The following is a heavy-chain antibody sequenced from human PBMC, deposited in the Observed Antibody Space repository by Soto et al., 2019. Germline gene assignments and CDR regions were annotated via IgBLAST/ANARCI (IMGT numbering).Heavy chain of an antibody. D-gene: IGHD2-2*01. Sequence: QVQLQESGPGLVKPSGTLSLTCAVSSGSISSSNWWSWVRQPPGKGLEWIGEIYHSGSTNYNPSLKSRVTISVDKSKNQFSLKLSSVTAADTAVYYCARRGMYCSSTSCSPNWFDPWGQGTLVTVSS. CDR1: SGSISSSNW. V-gene: IGHV4-4*02. J-gene: IGHJ5*02. CDR3: ARRGMYCSSTSCSPNWFDP. CDR2: IYHSGST.